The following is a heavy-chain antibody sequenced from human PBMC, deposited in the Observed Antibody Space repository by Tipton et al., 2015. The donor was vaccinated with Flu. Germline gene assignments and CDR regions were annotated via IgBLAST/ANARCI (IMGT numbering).Heavy chain of an antibody. D-gene: IGHD3-16*01. CDR3: VRGWGGGNAFDI. CDR1: GFTFSDYY. J-gene: IGHJ3*02. V-gene: IGHV3-11*01. Sequence: SLRLSCAVSGFTFSDYYMSWIRQAPGKGLEWVSYISSSAGTIYYADSVTGRFTISRDNAKNSLSLQMNSLRAEDTAVYYCVRGWGGGNAFDIWGQGTMVTVSS. CDR2: ISSSAGTI.